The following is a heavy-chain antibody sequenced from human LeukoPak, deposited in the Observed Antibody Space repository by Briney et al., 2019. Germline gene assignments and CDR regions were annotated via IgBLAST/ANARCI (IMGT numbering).Heavy chain of an antibody. CDR3: ARENYGSGSYPENYYYYMDV. D-gene: IGHD3-10*01. CDR2: IYYSGST. V-gene: IGHV4-59*12. CDR1: GGSISSYY. Sequence: PSETLSLTCTVSGGSISSYYWSWIRQPPGKGLEWNGYIYYSGSTNYNPPLKGRATISGDTSKNQFSLQLSSVAAAATAVYYCARENYGSGSYPENYYYYMDVWGKGTTVTISS. J-gene: IGHJ6*03.